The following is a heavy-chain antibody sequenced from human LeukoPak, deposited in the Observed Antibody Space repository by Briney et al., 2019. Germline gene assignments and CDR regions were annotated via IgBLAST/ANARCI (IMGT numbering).Heavy chain of an antibody. CDR3: ARGYYDNSGYYFPFDF. CDR1: GFTFSEYY. V-gene: IGHV3-11*06. Sequence: GGSLRLSCAASGFTFSEYYMSWIRQAPGKGLEWVSYIRSNSSYTNYADSVKGRFTISRDNAKNSLYLQMNSLRAEDTAVYYCARGYYDNSGYYFPFDFWGQGTLVTVSS. CDR2: IRSNSSYT. D-gene: IGHD3-22*01. J-gene: IGHJ4*02.